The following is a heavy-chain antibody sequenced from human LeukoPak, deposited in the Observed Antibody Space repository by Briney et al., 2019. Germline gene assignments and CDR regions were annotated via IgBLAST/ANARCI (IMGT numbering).Heavy chain of an antibody. CDR2: INPNSGGT. CDR1: GYTFTGYY. V-gene: IGHV1-2*02. D-gene: IGHD3/OR15-3a*01. CDR3: AKAKSPGLVPSIDY. J-gene: IGHJ4*02. Sequence: ASVKVSCKASGYTFTGYYMHWVRQAPGQGLEWMGWINPNSGGTNYAQKFQGRVTMTRDTSISTAYMELSRLRSDDTALYYCAKAKSPGLVPSIDYWGQGTLVTVSS.